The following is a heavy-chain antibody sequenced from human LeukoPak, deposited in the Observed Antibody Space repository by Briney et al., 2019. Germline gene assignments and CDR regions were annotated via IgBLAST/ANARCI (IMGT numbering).Heavy chain of an antibody. V-gene: IGHV4-34*01. D-gene: IGHD5-24*01. CDR1: GGSFSGYY. Sequence: SETLSLTCAVYGGSFSGYYWTWIRQPPGKGLEWIGEIHYSGRTNYNPSLKSRVTISADTSNNHFSLKLNSVTAADTAVSYCSRGTDAYKCGNSWGQGTLVTVSS. CDR3: SRGTDAYKCGNS. CDR2: IHYSGRT. J-gene: IGHJ4*02.